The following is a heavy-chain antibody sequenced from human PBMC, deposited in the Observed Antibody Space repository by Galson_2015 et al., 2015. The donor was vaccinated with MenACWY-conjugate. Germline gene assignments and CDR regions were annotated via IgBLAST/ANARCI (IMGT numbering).Heavy chain of an antibody. J-gene: IGHJ3*02. CDR1: GGSISSYY. CDR2: IYYSGST. CDR3: ARDLNYDSSGYLGTDAFDI. V-gene: IGHV4-59*01. Sequence: ESGPGLVKPSETLSLTCTVSGGSISSYYWSWIRQPPGKGLEWIGYIYYSGSTNYNPSLKSRVTISVDTSKNQFSLKLSSVTAADTAVYYCARDLNYDSSGYLGTDAFDIWGQGTMVTVSS. D-gene: IGHD3-22*01.